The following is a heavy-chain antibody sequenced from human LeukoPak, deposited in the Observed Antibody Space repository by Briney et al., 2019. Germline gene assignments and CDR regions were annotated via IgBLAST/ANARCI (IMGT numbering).Heavy chain of an antibody. J-gene: IGHJ4*02. CDR3: ARVYSSGWIDY. CDR1: GYTFTSYY. D-gene: IGHD6-19*01. Sequence: ASVKVSCKASGYTFTSYYMHWVRQAPGRGLEWMGIINPSGGSTSYAQKFQGRVTMTRDTSTSTVYMELSSLRSEDTAVYYCARVYSSGWIDYWGQGTLVTVSS. V-gene: IGHV1-46*01. CDR2: INPSGGST.